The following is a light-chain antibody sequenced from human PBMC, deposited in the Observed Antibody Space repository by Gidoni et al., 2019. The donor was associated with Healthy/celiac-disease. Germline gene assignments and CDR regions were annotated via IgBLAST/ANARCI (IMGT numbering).Light chain of an antibody. CDR2: QDS. Sequence: SSELTQPPSVSVSPGQTASITCSGDKLGDKYACWYQQKPGQSPVLVIYQDSKRPSGNPERFSGSNSGNTATLTISGTQAMDEADYYCQAWDSSTAGVFGTGTKVTVL. J-gene: IGLJ1*01. CDR3: QAWDSSTAGV. V-gene: IGLV3-1*01. CDR1: KLGDKY.